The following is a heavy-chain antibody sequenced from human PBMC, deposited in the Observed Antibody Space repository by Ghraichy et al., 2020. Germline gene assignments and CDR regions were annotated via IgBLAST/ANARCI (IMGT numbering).Heavy chain of an antibody. Sequence: ASVKVSCKASGYTFTSYAMHWVRQAPGQRLEWMGWINAGNGNTKYSQKFQGRVTITRDTSASTAYMELSSLRSEDTAVYYCARIDGELWFGELSRANGHAFDIWGQGTMVTVSS. V-gene: IGHV1-3*01. D-gene: IGHD3-10*01. CDR2: INAGNGNT. J-gene: IGHJ3*02. CDR3: ARIDGELWFGELSRANGHAFDI. CDR1: GYTFTSYA.